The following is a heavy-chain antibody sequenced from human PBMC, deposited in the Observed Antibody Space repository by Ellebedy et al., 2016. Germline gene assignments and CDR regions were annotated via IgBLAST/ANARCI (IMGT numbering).Heavy chain of an antibody. J-gene: IGHJ4*02. D-gene: IGHD2-21*02. Sequence: GESLKISCAVSGFIFSEKWMHWVRQTPGKGLEWVSRTNPDGTSTGYADSVRGRFSISRDNAKNSLDLQMNSLRAEDTAVYYCARVAYCGRDCYSFDFWGQGTLVTVSS. V-gene: IGHV3-74*01. CDR2: TNPDGTST. CDR1: GFIFSEKW. CDR3: ARVAYCGRDCYSFDF.